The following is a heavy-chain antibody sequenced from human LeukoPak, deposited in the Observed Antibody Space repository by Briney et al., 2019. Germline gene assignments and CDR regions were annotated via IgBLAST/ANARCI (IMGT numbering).Heavy chain of an antibody. CDR1: GFTFSSYT. Sequence: GGSLRLSCAASGFTFSSYTLNRVRQAPGKGLEWVSSISSAGGYIYYADSVKGRFTISRDNAKNSLYLQMNSLRAVDTAVYYCAREIVSSNSFDNWGQGTLVTVSS. J-gene: IGHJ4*02. CDR2: ISSAGGYI. CDR3: AREIVSSNSFDN. V-gene: IGHV3-21*01. D-gene: IGHD2-2*01.